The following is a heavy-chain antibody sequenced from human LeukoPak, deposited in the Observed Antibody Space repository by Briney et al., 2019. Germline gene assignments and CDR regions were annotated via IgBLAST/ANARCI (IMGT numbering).Heavy chain of an antibody. CDR1: GSTFTSYY. Sequence: ASVKVSCKASGSTFTSYYMHWVRQAPGQGLEWMGIINPSGGSTSYAQKFQGRVTMTRDTSTSTVYMELSSLRSEDTAVYYCARSGGPGELLGFGSDYWGQGTLVTVSS. J-gene: IGHJ4*02. D-gene: IGHD1-26*01. CDR2: INPSGGST. V-gene: IGHV1-46*01. CDR3: ARSGGPGELLGFGSDY.